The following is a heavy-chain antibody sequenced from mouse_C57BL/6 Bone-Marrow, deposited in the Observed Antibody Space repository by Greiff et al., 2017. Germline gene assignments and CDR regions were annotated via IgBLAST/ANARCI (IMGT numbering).Heavy chain of an antibody. CDR2: INPYNGGT. D-gene: IGHD1-1*01. V-gene: IGHV1-19*01. J-gene: IGHJ2*01. CDR3: SKNYYGSSYFDY. CDR1: GYTFTDYY. Sequence: EVHLVESGPVLVKPGASVKMSCKASGYTFTDYYMNWVKQSHGKSLEWIGVINPYNGGTSYNQKFKGKATLTVDKSSSTAYMELNSLTSEDSAVYYCSKNYYGSSYFDYWGQGTTLTVSS.